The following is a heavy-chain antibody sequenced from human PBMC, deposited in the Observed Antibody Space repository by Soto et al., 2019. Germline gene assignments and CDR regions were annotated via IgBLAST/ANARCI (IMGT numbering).Heavy chain of an antibody. CDR3: ARIPRYSYATSDPLDN. V-gene: IGHV1-69*01. D-gene: IGHD2-15*01. CDR1: GGTFNTYT. Sequence: QVHLVQSGSEVKKPGSSVTVSCKASGGTFNTYTFSWVRQAPGQGLEWMGSILPIMGSVNYAHDFRDRLSITADPSTTTAYMELTSLTSHDTAMYYCARIPRYSYATSDPLDNWGQGTLVTVSS. CDR2: ILPIMGSV. J-gene: IGHJ4*02.